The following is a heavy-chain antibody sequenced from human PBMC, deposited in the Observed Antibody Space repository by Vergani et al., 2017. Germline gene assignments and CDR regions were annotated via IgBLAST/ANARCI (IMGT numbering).Heavy chain of an antibody. V-gene: IGHV1-2*02. CDR3: AHSWNFGRRDWFDS. Sequence: QVQLMQSGPVMKKPGGPMKVSCQASESTFSDYNIHWVRQAPGQGLQWMGWISPKTGDTDYLQRFQDRVTMTMNASTKTVYLKMTRLTSDDTAIYYCAHSWNFGRRDWFDSWGPGTLVTVSS. D-gene: IGHD1-26*01. J-gene: IGHJ5*01. CDR2: ISPKTGDT. CDR1: ESTFSDYN.